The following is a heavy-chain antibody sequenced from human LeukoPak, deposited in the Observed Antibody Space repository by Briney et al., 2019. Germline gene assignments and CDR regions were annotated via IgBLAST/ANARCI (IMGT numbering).Heavy chain of an antibody. Sequence: GGSLRLSCAASGFTFSHAWMSWVRQAPGKGLEWVSYISSTSTYTNYADSVKGRFTISRDNAKNSLYLQMNSLRAEDTAVYYCARREARIFDYWGQGTLVTVSS. CDR2: ISSTSTYT. CDR1: GFTFSHAW. V-gene: IGHV3-11*03. J-gene: IGHJ4*02. CDR3: ARREARIFDY. D-gene: IGHD1-26*01.